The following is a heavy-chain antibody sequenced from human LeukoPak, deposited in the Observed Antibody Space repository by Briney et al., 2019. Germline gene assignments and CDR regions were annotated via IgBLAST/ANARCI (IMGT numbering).Heavy chain of an antibody. CDR1: GFTFSSYA. V-gene: IGHV3-30*04. D-gene: IGHD2-15*01. CDR2: ISYDGSNK. CDR3: ARVGVVAATTYYYYGMDV. Sequence: PGRSLRLPCAASGFTFSSYAMHWVRQAPGKGLEWVAVISYDGSNKYYADSVKGRFTISRDNSKNTLYLQMNSLRAEDTAVYYCARVGVVAATTYYYYGMDVWGKGTTVTVSS. J-gene: IGHJ6*04.